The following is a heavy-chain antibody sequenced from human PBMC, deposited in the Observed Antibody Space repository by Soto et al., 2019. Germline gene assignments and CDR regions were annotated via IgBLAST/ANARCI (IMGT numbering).Heavy chain of an antibody. D-gene: IGHD2-15*01. CDR2: INGDGSEK. Sequence: EVHLVESGGGLVQPGGSLRLSCVASGFTFSSYWMQWVRQAPGKGLDWVANINGDGSEKNYVESVKGRITISRDNAKNSLYLQMNSLRAEDTAVYFCVRYADYGSGGGWYDAYDMWGQGTMVTVSS. CDR1: GFTFSSYW. J-gene: IGHJ3*02. V-gene: IGHV3-7*01. CDR3: VRYADYGSGGGWYDAYDM.